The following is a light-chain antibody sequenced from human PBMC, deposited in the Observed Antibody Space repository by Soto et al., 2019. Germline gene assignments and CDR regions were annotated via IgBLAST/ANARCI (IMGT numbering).Light chain of an antibody. J-gene: IGKJ2*01. CDR3: PQYGSSPHT. V-gene: IGKV3-20*01. CDR2: GAS. Sequence: EIVLTQSPGTLSLSPGERATLSCRASQSVSSSYLAWYQHKPGQAPRLLIYGASSRATGIPDRFSGSGSGTDFTLTVSRLEPEDFAVYYCPQYGSSPHTFGQGTKLEIK. CDR1: QSVSSSY.